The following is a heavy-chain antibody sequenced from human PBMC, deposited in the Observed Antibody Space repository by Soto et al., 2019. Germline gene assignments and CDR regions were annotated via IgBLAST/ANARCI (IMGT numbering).Heavy chain of an antibody. Sequence: GGSLRLSCAASGFTFSSYSMNWVRQAPGKGLEWVSYISSSSSTIYYADSVKGRFTISRDNAKNSLYLQMNSLRDEDAAVYYCARDPERNGPHYYYYYGMDVWGQGTTVTVSS. J-gene: IGHJ6*02. CDR2: ISSSSSTI. V-gene: IGHV3-48*02. CDR3: ARDPERNGPHYYYYYGMDV. CDR1: GFTFSSYS.